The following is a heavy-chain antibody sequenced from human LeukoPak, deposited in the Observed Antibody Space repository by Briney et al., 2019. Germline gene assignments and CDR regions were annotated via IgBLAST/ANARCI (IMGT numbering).Heavy chain of an antibody. CDR1: GFTFSSYS. D-gene: IGHD3-22*01. CDR2: ISSSSSYI. V-gene: IGHV3-21*04. J-gene: IGHJ1*01. CDR3: AKTPKGDSSGYPEYFQH. Sequence: GGSLRLSCAASGFTFSSYSMNWVRQAPGKGLEWVSSISSSSSYIYYADSVKGRFTISRDNAKNSLYLQMNSLRAEDTAVYYCAKTPKGDSSGYPEYFQHWGQGTLVTVSS.